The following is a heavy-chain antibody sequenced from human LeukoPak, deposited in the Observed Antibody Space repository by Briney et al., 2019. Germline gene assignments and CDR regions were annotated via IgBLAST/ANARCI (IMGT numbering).Heavy chain of an antibody. CDR3: ARGPTDSGSYLGAFDI. V-gene: IGHV4-34*01. CDR1: GGSFSGYY. Sequence: PSETLSLTCAVYGGSFSGYYWSWIRQPPGKGLEWIGEINHSESTNYNPSLKSRVTISVDTSKNQFSLKLSSVTAADTAVYYCARGPTDSGSYLGAFDIWGQGTMVTVSS. CDR2: INHSEST. D-gene: IGHD1-26*01. J-gene: IGHJ3*02.